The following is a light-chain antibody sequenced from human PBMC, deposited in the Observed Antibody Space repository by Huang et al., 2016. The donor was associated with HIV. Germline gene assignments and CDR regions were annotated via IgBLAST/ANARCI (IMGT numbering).Light chain of an antibody. Sequence: DIQMTQFPSSLSASVGDRVTITCQASQDISNYLTWYQQKPGKAPKLLIYDASNLESGVPSRFSGSGAGTDFTFTISSLQPEDIATYYCQHFDNLALTCGGGTKVQIK. CDR1: QDISNY. CDR3: QHFDNLALT. V-gene: IGKV1-33*01. J-gene: IGKJ4*01. CDR2: DAS.